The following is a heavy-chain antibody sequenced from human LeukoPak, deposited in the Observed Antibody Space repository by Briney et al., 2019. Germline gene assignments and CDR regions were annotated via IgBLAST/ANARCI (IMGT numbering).Heavy chain of an antibody. D-gene: IGHD4-17*01. CDR2: IYSGGST. CDR3: ARDRLHYGEYEKTFDY. CDR1: GFTVSSNY. Sequence: GGSLRLSCAASGFTVSSNYMSWVRQAPGKGLEWASIIYSGGSTFYADSVKGRFTISRDNGKNSLYLQMNSLRAEDTAVYYCARDRLHYGEYEKTFDYWGQGTLVTVSS. J-gene: IGHJ4*02. V-gene: IGHV3-53*01.